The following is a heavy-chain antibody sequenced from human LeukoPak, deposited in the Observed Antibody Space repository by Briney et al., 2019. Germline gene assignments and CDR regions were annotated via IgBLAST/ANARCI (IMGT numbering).Heavy chain of an antibody. Sequence: GASVKVSCKASGYTFTSYDINWVRQATGQGLEWMGWMNPNSGNTGYAQKFQGRVTMTRNTSISTAYMELSSLRSEDTAVYYCARVDGYDKCFDYWGQGTLVTVSS. J-gene: IGHJ4*02. CDR2: MNPNSGNT. D-gene: IGHD5-18*01. CDR1: GYTFTSYD. CDR3: ARVDGYDKCFDY. V-gene: IGHV1-8*01.